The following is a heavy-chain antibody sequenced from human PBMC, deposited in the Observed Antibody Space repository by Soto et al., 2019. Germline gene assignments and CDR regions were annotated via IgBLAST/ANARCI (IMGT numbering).Heavy chain of an antibody. Sequence: EVQLVESGGGLVQPGGSLRLSCAASGFTVSSNYMSWVRQAPGKGLEWVSVIYSGGSTYYADSVKGRFTIPRDNSKNTLYLQMNSLRAEDTAVYYCARGFGYYYDSSGFGGDYWGQGTLVTVSS. CDR2: IYSGGST. CDR3: ARGFGYYYDSSGFGGDY. J-gene: IGHJ4*02. D-gene: IGHD3-22*01. V-gene: IGHV3-66*01. CDR1: GFTVSSNY.